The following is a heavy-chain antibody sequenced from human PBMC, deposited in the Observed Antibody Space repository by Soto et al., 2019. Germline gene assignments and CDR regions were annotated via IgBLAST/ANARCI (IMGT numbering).Heavy chain of an antibody. CDR2: INHSGGT. D-gene: IGHD3-16*01. CDR1: GGSLSGYY. J-gene: IGHJ4*02. Sequence: SETLSLTCAVYGGSLSGYYWSWLRQPPGKGLEWIGEINHSGGTNYNPSLKSRVATSVDTSKNQFSLKVSSVTAADTAVYYCARTGASTSLSFFDNWGQGTLVTVS. CDR3: ARTGASTSLSFFDN. V-gene: IGHV4-34*01.